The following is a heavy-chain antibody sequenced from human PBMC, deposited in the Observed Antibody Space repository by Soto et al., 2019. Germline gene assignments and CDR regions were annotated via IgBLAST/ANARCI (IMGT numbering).Heavy chain of an antibody. CDR2: ISSSSSYT. J-gene: IGHJ2*01. D-gene: IGHD6-19*01. V-gene: IGHV3-11*05. CDR3: ARDRDSSGWPAGWYFDL. CDR1: GFTFSDYY. Sequence: QVQLVESGGGLVKPGGSLRLSCAASGFTFSDYYMSWIRQAPGKGLEWVSYISSSSSYTNYADSVKGRFTISRDNAKNSLYLQMNSLRAEDTAVYYCARDRDSSGWPAGWYFDLWGRGTLVTVSS.